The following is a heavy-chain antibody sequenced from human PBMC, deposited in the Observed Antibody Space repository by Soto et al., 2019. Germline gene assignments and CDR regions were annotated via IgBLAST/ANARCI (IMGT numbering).Heavy chain of an antibody. CDR2: RYYSEST. V-gene: IGHV4-31*03. D-gene: IGHD2-15*01. J-gene: IGHJ4*02. CDR1: GGSITTGGYY. CDR3: ARTKCSGGSCYSWSLDY. Sequence: SETLSLTCTVSGGSITTGGYYWSWIRQLPGKGLEWIGHRYYSESTYYNPSLKSRVSISLDTSKNQFSLKLSFVTAADTAMYYCARTKCSGGSCYSWSLDYWGKGTPVTVSS.